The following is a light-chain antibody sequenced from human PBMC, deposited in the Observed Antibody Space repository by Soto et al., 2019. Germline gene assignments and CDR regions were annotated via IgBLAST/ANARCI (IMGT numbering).Light chain of an antibody. V-gene: IGKV3-15*01. CDR2: GAS. J-gene: IGKJ4*01. CDR1: QSVSSN. CDR3: QQYNNLPLT. Sequence: EIVMTQSPATLSVSPGERATLSCRASQSVSSNLDWYQQKPGQAPRLLIYGASTRATGIPARFSGSGSGTEFTLPISSLQSEDFAVYYCQQYNNLPLTFGGGTKVEIK.